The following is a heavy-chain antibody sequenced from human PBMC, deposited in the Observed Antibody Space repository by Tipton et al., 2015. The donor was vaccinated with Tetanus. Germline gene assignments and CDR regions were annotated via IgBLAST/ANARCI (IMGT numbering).Heavy chain of an antibody. CDR1: GFTFSSYW. J-gene: IGHJ4*02. CDR3: ARDPGKADAGTDY. CDR2: INSDGSST. D-gene: IGHD6-13*01. Sequence: SLRLSCAASGFTFSSYWMHWVRQAPGKGLVWVSRINSDGSSTSYADSVKGRFTISRDNAKNTLYLQMNSLTADDTAVYYCARDPGKADAGTDYWGQGTLVTVSS. V-gene: IGHV3-74*01.